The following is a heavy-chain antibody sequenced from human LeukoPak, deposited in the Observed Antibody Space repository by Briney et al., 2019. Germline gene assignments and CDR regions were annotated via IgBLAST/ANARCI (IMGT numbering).Heavy chain of an antibody. CDR3: ARDLVDYGYGMDV. J-gene: IGHJ6*02. CDR1: GFTVSSNY. Sequence: GGSLRLSCAASGFTVSSNYMSWVRQAPGKGLEWVSVIYSGGSTYYADSVKGRFTISRDNSKNTLYLQMNSLRAEDTAVYYCARDLVDYGYGMDVWGQGTTVTVSS. D-gene: IGHD3-9*01. CDR2: IYSGGST. V-gene: IGHV3-66*01.